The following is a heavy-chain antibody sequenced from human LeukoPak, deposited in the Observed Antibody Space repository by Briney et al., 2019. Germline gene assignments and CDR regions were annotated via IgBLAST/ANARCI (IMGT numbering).Heavy chain of an antibody. D-gene: IGHD3-3*01. V-gene: IGHV4-38-2*02. Sequence: SETLSLTCIVSNYSISSDYYWGWIRQPPGEGLEWIGSIHHSGRTYYNPSLKSRVTISVDTSKNHFSLKLNSVTAADTAVYYCARDHLANLASRLFDPWGQGTLVTVSS. CDR2: IHHSGRT. J-gene: IGHJ5*02. CDR3: ARDHLANLASRLFDP. CDR1: NYSISSDYY.